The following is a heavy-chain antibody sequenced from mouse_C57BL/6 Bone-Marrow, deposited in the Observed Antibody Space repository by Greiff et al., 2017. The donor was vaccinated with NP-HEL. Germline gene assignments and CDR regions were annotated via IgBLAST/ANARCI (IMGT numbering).Heavy chain of an antibody. CDR3: ARRSTVVDWYFDV. D-gene: IGHD1-1*01. CDR2: INPSNGGT. V-gene: IGHV1-19*01. J-gene: IGHJ1*03. CDR1: GYTFTDYY. Sequence: EVQLQQSGPVLVKPGASVKMSCKASGYTFTDYYMNWVKQSHGKSLEWIGDINPSNGGTSYNQKFKGKATLTVDKSASTAYMELNSLTSEDSAVYYCARRSTVVDWYFDVWGTGTTVTVSS.